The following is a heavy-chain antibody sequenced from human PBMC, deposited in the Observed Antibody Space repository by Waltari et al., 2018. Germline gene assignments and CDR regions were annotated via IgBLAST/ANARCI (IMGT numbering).Heavy chain of an antibody. Sequence: EVQLVESGGDLVQPGGSLRLSCVASGFTFSNYWMHWVRQASGKGLVWFARIRYDGGTQAYADSVKGRFTISRDNAKNTLFLQMSGLGAEDTTVYYCTRDLSWVLFDSWGQGTLVTVSS. CDR2: IRYDGGTQ. CDR1: GFTFSNYW. CDR3: TRDLSWVLFDS. J-gene: IGHJ4*02. V-gene: IGHV3-74*01. D-gene: IGHD6-13*01.